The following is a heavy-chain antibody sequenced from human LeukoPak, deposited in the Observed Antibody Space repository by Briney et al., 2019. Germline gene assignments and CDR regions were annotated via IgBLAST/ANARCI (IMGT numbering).Heavy chain of an antibody. CDR2: IYHSGST. CDR1: GYSISSGYY. D-gene: IGHD1-26*01. CDR3: ARDRGSQPFIDY. Sequence: PSETLSLTCTVSGYSISSGYYWGWIRQPPGKGLEWIGSIYHSGSTNYNPSLKSRVTISVDTSKNQFSLKLSSVTAADTAVYYCARDRGSQPFIDYWGQGTLVTVSS. V-gene: IGHV4-38-2*02. J-gene: IGHJ4*02.